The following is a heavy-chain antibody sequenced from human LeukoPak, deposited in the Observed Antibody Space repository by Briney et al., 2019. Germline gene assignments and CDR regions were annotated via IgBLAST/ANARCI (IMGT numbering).Heavy chain of an antibody. CDR2: IDPSDSYK. CDR3: ASRIASAGVPYWYFDL. D-gene: IGHD6-13*01. CDR1: GCSFSSYW. J-gene: IGHJ2*01. V-gene: IGHV5-10-1*01. Sequence: GESLKISCKASGCSFSSYWISWVRQMPGKGLEWMGRIDPSDSYKNYSPSFQGHVTISADKSISTAYLQWSSLKASDTAMYYCASRIASAGVPYWYFDLWGRGTLVTVSS.